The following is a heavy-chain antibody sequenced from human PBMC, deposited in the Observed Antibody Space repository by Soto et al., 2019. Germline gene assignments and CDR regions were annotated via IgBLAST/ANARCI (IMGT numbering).Heavy chain of an antibody. J-gene: IGHJ6*02. CDR1: GGTFSSYA. CDR2: IIPIFGTA. Sequence: QVQLVQSGAEVKKPGSSVKVSCKASGGTFSSYAISWVRQAPGQGLEWMGGIIPIFGTANYAQKFQGRVTITADESTSTAYMELSILRSEDTAVYYCARDLMIAVAGTGYYYYYGMDVWGQGTTVTVSS. V-gene: IGHV1-69*01. D-gene: IGHD6-19*01. CDR3: ARDLMIAVAGTGYYYYYGMDV.